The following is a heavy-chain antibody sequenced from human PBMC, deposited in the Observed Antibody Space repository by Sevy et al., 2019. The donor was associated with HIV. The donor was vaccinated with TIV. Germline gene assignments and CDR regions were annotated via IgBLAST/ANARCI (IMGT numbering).Heavy chain of an antibody. CDR1: GYSFANYW. CDR2: IYPRDSDT. CDR3: ARQPAGGEDYFDY. D-gene: IGHD3-10*01. V-gene: IGHV5-51*01. Sequence: VESLKISCKGSGYSFANYWIGWVRQMPGKGLEWMGIIYPRDSDTRYSPSFQGQVTISAVKSITTAYLQWSSLKASDTAMYYCARQPAGGEDYFDYWGQGTLVTVSS. J-gene: IGHJ4*02.